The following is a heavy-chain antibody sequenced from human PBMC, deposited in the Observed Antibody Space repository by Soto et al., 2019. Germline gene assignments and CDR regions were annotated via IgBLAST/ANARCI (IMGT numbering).Heavy chain of an antibody. CDR2: IWYDGSNK. Sequence: GGSLRLSCAASGFTFSSYGMHWVRQAPGKGLEWVAVIWYDGSNKYYADSEKGRFTISRDNSKNTLYLQMNSLRAEDTAVYYCARGPEYSGYEMGWFDPWGQGTLVTVSS. J-gene: IGHJ5*02. V-gene: IGHV3-33*01. CDR1: GFTFSSYG. CDR3: ARGPEYSGYEMGWFDP. D-gene: IGHD5-12*01.